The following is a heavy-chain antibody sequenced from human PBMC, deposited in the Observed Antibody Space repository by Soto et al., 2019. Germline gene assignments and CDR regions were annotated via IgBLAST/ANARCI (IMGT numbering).Heavy chain of an antibody. D-gene: IGHD4-17*01. Sequence: QVQLVQSGAEVKKPGSSVKVSCKASGGSLSNYGISWVRQAPGQGLEWMGGIIPVFGTANYAQKFQGRVTITADESTSIVYMDVTSLRSEDTAVYYCARGDATQIVVTTCYGMDGWGQGTTVTVSS. CDR2: IIPVFGTA. V-gene: IGHV1-69*12. J-gene: IGHJ6*02. CDR1: GGSLSNYG. CDR3: ARGDATQIVVTTCYGMDG.